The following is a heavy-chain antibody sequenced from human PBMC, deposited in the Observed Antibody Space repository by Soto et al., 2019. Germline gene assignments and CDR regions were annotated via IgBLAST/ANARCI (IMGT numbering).Heavy chain of an antibody. CDR3: ASYRGGWDLIH. CDR1: GFTFSTYG. V-gene: IGHV3-33*01. D-gene: IGHD1-26*01. Sequence: QVQLVESGGGVVQPGRSLRLSCAASGFTFSTYGMHWVRQAPGKGLEWVAVIWSDEQTKFYADSVKGRFTISRDNPKNTLYLQMSSLRVEDTAVYYCASYRGGWDLIHWGQGTLVTVSS. J-gene: IGHJ1*01. CDR2: IWSDEQTK.